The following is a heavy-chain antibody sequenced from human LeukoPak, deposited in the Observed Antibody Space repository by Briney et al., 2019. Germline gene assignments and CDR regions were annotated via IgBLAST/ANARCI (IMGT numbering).Heavy chain of an antibody. D-gene: IGHD1-14*01. V-gene: IGHV1-2*02. CDR1: GFTFTGYY. J-gene: IGHJ4*02. CDR2: INPISGGT. CDR3: ARPDAGDFDY. Sequence: GASVTVSCKASGFTFTGYYMHWVRQAPGQGLEWMGWINPISGGTKYAQKFQGRVTMTRDTSISTAYMEVSSLTSDDTAVYYCARPDAGDFDYWGQGTLVTVSS.